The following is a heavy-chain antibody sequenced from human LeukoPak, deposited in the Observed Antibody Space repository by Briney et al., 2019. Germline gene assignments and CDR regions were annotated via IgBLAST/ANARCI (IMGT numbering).Heavy chain of an antibody. CDR2: INPDSGGT. CDR1: GYTFTDYH. D-gene: IGHD1-1*01. V-gene: IGHV1-2*02. Sequence: GASVHVSCKASGYTFTDYHMHWVRQAPGQGLEWMRWINPDSGGTNYAQNFQGRVTMTRDTSISTAYMELYSLRSDDTAVYYCARELGGGTTREDWFDPWGQGTLVSVS. J-gene: IGHJ5*02. CDR3: ARELGGGTTREDWFDP.